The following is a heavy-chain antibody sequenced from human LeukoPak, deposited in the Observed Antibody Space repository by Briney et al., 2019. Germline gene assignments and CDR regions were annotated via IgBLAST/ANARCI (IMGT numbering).Heavy chain of an antibody. D-gene: IGHD4-17*01. CDR3: AKAMGDYGYKPLEGCYYYGMDV. J-gene: IGHJ6*02. V-gene: IGHV3-23*01. Sequence: PGGSLRLSCAASGFTFSSYAMSWVRQAPGKGLEWVSAISGSSGSTYYADSVKGRFTISRDNSKNTLYLQMNSLRAEDTAVYYCAKAMGDYGYKPLEGCYYYGMDVWGQGTTVTVSS. CDR2: ISGSSGST. CDR1: GFTFSSYA.